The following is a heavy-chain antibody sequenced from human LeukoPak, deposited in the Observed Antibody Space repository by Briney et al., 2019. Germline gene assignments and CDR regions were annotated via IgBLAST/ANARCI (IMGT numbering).Heavy chain of an antibody. CDR1: GGSISSGGYY. Sequence: SETLSLTCTVAGGSISSGGYYWSWIRQHPGKGLEWIGYIYYSGSTYYNPSLKSRVTISVATSKSQFSLQLSSVTAADTAVSYCARGQRGYGDCLFDYWGQGTLVTVSS. J-gene: IGHJ4*02. D-gene: IGHD4-17*01. CDR2: IYYSGST. V-gene: IGHV4-31*03. CDR3: ARGQRGYGDCLFDY.